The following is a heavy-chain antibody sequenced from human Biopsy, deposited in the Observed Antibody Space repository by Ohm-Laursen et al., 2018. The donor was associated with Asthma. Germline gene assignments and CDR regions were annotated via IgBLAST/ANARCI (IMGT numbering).Heavy chain of an antibody. D-gene: IGHD1-14*01. J-gene: IGHJ6*02. CDR2: ISSGGRTI. Sequence: SLRLSCTATGFSFRDYYMSWIRQAPGKGLEWISYISSGGRTICYADSVKGRFTISRDNAQNLLYLQMSSLRTEDTAVYYCARDNHDYYYYGMDLWGQGTSVTVSS. CDR1: GFSFRDYY. CDR3: ARDNHDYYYYGMDL. V-gene: IGHV3-11*01.